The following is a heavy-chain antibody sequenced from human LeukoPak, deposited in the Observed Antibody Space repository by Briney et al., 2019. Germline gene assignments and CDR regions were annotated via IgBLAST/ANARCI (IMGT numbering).Heavy chain of an antibody. J-gene: IGHJ6*03. V-gene: IGHV4-59*01. CDR2: IYYSGRT. CDR1: GGSISSYY. D-gene: IGHD1-14*01. Sequence: SETLSLTCTVSGGSISSYYWSWIRKPPGKGLEWIGYIYYSGRTNYNPSLKSRVTISVDTSKNQFSLKLSSVTAADTAVYYCARADGRDYYYYMDVWGKGTTVTVSS. CDR3: ARADGRDYYYYMDV.